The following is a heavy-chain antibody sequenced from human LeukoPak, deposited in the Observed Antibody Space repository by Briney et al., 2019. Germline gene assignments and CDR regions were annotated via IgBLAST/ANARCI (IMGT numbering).Heavy chain of an antibody. CDR3: ARGSIAVAGTYVY. D-gene: IGHD6-19*01. CDR2: ISSSSSYI. J-gene: IGHJ4*02. CDR1: GFTFSSYS. Sequence: PGRSLRLSCAASGFTFSSYSMNWVRQAPGKGLEWVSSISSSSSYIYYADSVKGRFTISRDNAKNSLYLQMNSLRAEDTAVYYCARGSIAVAGTYVYWGQGTLVTVSS. V-gene: IGHV3-21*01.